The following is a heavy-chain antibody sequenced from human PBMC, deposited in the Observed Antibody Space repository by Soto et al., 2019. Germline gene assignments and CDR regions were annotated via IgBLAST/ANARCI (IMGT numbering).Heavy chain of an antibody. CDR3: TTSANNYYGSGSYPRLYYYYYGMDV. CDR2: IWSDGGTK. Sequence: HPGGSLRLSCAASGFTFSSYGMHWVRQAPGKGLEWVAVIWSDGGTKDYAAPVKGRFTISRGDSKNTLYLQMNSLKTEDTAVYYCTTSANNYYGSGSYPRLYYYYYGMDVWGQGTTVTVSS. CDR1: GFTFSSYG. V-gene: IGHV3-33*01. D-gene: IGHD3-10*01. J-gene: IGHJ6*02.